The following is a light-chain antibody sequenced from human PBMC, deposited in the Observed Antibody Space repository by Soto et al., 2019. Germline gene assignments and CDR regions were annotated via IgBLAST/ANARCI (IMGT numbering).Light chain of an antibody. CDR3: TVWDDSLRGRL. Sequence: QSVLTQPPSASGTPGQRGTNSCSGSSSNIESNYVYWYQQLPGTAPRLLIYRNNQRPSGVPDRFSGSKSGTSASLAISALRSEDEADYYCTVWDDSLRGRLFGGGTKLTVL. V-gene: IGLV1-47*01. CDR2: RNN. J-gene: IGLJ2*01. CDR1: SSNIESNY.